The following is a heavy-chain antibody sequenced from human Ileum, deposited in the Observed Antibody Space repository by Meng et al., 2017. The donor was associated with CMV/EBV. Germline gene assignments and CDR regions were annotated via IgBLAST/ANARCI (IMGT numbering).Heavy chain of an antibody. Sequence: GESLKISCSASGFTFRDYWMHWVRQSPGKGLVWVSRINNDGNTADYADSVKGRFTISRDNTKNTLYLQMNRLRAEDTAVYYCARPYTGACTLRFWGQGTLVTVSS. V-gene: IGHV3-74*01. CDR3: ARPYTGACTLRF. CDR1: GFTFRDYW. D-gene: IGHD1-26*01. CDR2: INNDGNTA. J-gene: IGHJ4*02.